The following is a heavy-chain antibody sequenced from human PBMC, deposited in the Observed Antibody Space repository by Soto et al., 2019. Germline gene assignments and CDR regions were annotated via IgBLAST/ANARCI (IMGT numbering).Heavy chain of an antibody. Sequence: PSETLSLTCTVSGVTISSGAYYWSWIRQHPGKGLEWIGNIYYNGSTYYSPSLKSRVALSLDTSKNQFSVRLSSVTAADTAVYYCARYRFSGSKWSKFDYWSQGTLVTVS. V-gene: IGHV4-31*03. CDR3: ARYRFSGSKWSKFDY. J-gene: IGHJ4*02. D-gene: IGHD6-13*01. CDR1: GVTISSGAYY. CDR2: IYYNGST.